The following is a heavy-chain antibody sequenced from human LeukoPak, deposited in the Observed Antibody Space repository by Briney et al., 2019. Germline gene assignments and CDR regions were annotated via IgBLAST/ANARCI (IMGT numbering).Heavy chain of an antibody. V-gene: IGHV4-4*07. CDR1: GGSISSYY. Sequence: KPSETLSLTCTVPGGSISSYYWSWIRQPAGKGLEWIGRIYTSGSTNYNPSLKSRVTMSVDTSKNQFSLKLSSVTAADTAVYYCAREGVGSGSYYPDAFDIWGQGTMVTVSS. CDR2: IYTSGST. CDR3: AREGVGSGSYYPDAFDI. J-gene: IGHJ3*02. D-gene: IGHD1-26*01.